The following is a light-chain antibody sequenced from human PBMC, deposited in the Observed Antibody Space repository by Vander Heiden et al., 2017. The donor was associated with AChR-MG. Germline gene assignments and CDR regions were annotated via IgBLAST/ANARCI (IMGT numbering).Light chain of an antibody. Sequence: EIVLTQSLATLSLSPGERDTLSCRASQSALTFLAWHHHKPSQPPRLLISDASNGAAGIPARFRGSGSGTDFTLTISTLEPEDFAVYYCQQRYNWPRTFGQGTRVEI. J-gene: IGKJ1*01. CDR1: QSALTF. CDR3: QQRYNWPRT. V-gene: IGKV3-11*01. CDR2: DAS.